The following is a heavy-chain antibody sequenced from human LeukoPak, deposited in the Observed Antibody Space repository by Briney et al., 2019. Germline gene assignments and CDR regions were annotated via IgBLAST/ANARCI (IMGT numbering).Heavy chain of an antibody. Sequence: SETLSLTCTVSGGSISFYYWSWIRQPPGKGLEWIGYIYYSGSTNYNPSLKSRVTISVDTSKSQFSLKLSSVTAADTAVYYCARGLDYYYYYGMDVWGQGTTVTVSS. J-gene: IGHJ6*02. V-gene: IGHV4-59*01. CDR3: ARGLDYYYYYGMDV. CDR1: GGSISFYY. D-gene: IGHD6-6*01. CDR2: IYYSGST.